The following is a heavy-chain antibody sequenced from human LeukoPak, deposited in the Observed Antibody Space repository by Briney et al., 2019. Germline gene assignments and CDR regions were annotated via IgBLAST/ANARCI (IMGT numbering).Heavy chain of an antibody. CDR2: IIPILGIA. Sequence: SVKVSCKASGGTFSSYAISWVRQAPGQGLEWMGRIIPILGIANYAQKIQGRVTITADKSTSTAYMELSSLRSEDTAVYYCARAPTRNYYDSSGYHDYWGQGTLVTVSS. J-gene: IGHJ4*02. V-gene: IGHV1-69*04. D-gene: IGHD3-22*01. CDR1: GGTFSSYA. CDR3: ARAPTRNYYDSSGYHDY.